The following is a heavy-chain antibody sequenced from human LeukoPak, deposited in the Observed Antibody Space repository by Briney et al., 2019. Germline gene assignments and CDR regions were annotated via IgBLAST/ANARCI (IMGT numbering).Heavy chain of an antibody. CDR1: GGSISSYY. CDR2: IYTSGST. D-gene: IGHD3-10*01. J-gene: IGHJ4*02. V-gene: IGHV4-4*07. Sequence: ETLSLTCTVSGGSISSYYWSWIRQPAGKGLEWIGRIYTSGSTNYNPSLKSRVTISVDKCKNQFSLKLSSVTAADTAVYYCANGSGSGSHKYWGQGTLVTVSS. CDR3: ANGSGSGSHKY.